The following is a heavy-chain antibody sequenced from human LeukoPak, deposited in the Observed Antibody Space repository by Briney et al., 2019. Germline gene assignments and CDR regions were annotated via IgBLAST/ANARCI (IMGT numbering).Heavy chain of an antibody. Sequence: PSETLSLTCTVSGGSISSYYWSWIRQPPGKGLEWIGYIYYSGSTNYNPSLKSRVTISVDTSKNQFSLKLSSVTAADTAVYYCARVTYGDYGYYYMDVWGKGTTVTISS. CDR3: ARVTYGDYGYYYMDV. V-gene: IGHV4-59*01. J-gene: IGHJ6*03. D-gene: IGHD4-17*01. CDR1: GGSISSYY. CDR2: IYYSGST.